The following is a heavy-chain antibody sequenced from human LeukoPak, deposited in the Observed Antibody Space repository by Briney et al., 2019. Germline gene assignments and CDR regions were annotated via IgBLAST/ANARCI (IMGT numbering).Heavy chain of an antibody. J-gene: IGHJ5*01. D-gene: IGHD2/OR15-2a*01. CDR3: VRDTENIGYDAFEF. Sequence: GGSLRLSCVASGFTFSTYWMHWVRQAPGKGLEWVSRLDRDGTTTSYADSVYGRFTISRDNAKSTLYLQMRSLSAEDTAVYYCVRDTENIGYDAFEFWGHGTLVTVSS. V-gene: IGHV3-74*01. CDR2: LDRDGTTT. CDR1: GFTFSTYW.